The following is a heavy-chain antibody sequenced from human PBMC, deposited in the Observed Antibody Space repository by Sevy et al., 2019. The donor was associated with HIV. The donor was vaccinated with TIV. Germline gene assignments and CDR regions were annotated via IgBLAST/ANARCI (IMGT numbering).Heavy chain of an antibody. J-gene: IGHJ6*02. V-gene: IGHV1-46*01. Sequence: ASVKVSCKASGYTVTSYYMHWVRQAPGQGLEWMGIINPSGGSTSYAQKFQGRVTMTRDTSTSTVYMELSSLRSEDTAVYYCARERVAVAGTNYYYYYGMDVWGQGTTVTVSS. CDR1: GYTVTSYY. CDR2: INPSGGST. D-gene: IGHD6-19*01. CDR3: ARERVAVAGTNYYYYYGMDV.